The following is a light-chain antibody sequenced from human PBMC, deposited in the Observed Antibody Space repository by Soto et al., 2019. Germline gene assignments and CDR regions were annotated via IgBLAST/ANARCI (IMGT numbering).Light chain of an antibody. CDR1: QSITRY. J-gene: IGKJ4*01. V-gene: IGKV1-39*01. CDR3: QQSYSVPRT. Sequence: DFQMTQSTSSLSASVGDRVNITCRASQSITRYLNWYQQKPGKAPNLLIYATSNLQTGVPLRFSGSGFGTDFTLTINNLQPEDFATYYCQQSYSVPRTFGGGTKVEI. CDR2: ATS.